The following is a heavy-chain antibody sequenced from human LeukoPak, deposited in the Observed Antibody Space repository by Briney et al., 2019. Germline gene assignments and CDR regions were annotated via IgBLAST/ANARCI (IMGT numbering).Heavy chain of an antibody. Sequence: SETLSRISAVSGAFICSSHWWSWVRQAPGKGLEWIGEIYHSGSTNYNPSLKSRVTISVDKSKNQFSLKLSSVTAADTAVYYCARTYDTSGYSYAFDYWGQGTLVTVSS. CDR1: GAFICSSHW. CDR3: ARTYDTSGYSYAFDY. J-gene: IGHJ4*02. V-gene: IGHV4-4*02. D-gene: IGHD3-22*01. CDR2: IYHSGST.